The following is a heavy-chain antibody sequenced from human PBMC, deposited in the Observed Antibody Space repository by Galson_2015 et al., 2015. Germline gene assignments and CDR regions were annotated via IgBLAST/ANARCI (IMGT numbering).Heavy chain of an antibody. J-gene: IGHJ5*02. Sequence: PRLSCAASGFTVGSNYLSWVHQAPGKGLEWVSIVYSGGATYYADSVKGRFAISRDNAQKSVYLQMSSLRAEDTAVYYCTRGYRSGDYASWGQGTLVTVSS. D-gene: IGHD3-10*01. CDR2: VYSGGAT. CDR1: GFTVGSNY. V-gene: IGHV3-53*01. CDR3: TRGYRSGDYAS.